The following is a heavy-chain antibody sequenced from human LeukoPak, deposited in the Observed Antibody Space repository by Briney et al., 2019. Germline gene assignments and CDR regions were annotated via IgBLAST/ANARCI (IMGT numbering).Heavy chain of an antibody. CDR3: AKLHRYGPYDAFDI. CDR1: GFTFSSYS. D-gene: IGHD5-18*01. Sequence: GGSLRLSCAASGFTFSSYSMNWVRQAPGKGLEWVSSISSSSSYIYYADSVKGRFTISRDNSKNTLYLQMNSLRAEDTAVYYCAKLHRYGPYDAFDIWGQGTMVTVSS. J-gene: IGHJ3*02. CDR2: ISSSSSYI. V-gene: IGHV3-21*04.